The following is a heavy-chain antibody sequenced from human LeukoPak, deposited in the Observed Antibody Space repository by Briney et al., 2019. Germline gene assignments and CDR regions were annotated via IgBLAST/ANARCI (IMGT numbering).Heavy chain of an antibody. D-gene: IGHD3-22*01. V-gene: IGHV4-31*03. Sequence: SETLSLTCTVSGGSISSGGYYWSWIRQHPGKGLEWIGYIYYSGSTYYNPSLKSRVTISVDTSKNHFSLTLSSVTAADTAVYYCVRSYDSSASGFDYWGQGTLVTVSP. CDR2: IYYSGST. CDR1: GGSISSGGYY. J-gene: IGHJ4*02. CDR3: VRSYDSSASGFDY.